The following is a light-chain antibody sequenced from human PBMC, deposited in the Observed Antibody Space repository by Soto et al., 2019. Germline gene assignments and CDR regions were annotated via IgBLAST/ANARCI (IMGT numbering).Light chain of an antibody. J-gene: IGKJ3*01. V-gene: IGKV3-20*01. CDR1: QSVNRNS. Sequence: EIVLTQSPGTLSLSPGERATLSCRASQSVNRNSLVWFQQKPGHAPRLLISGASSRATGIPDRFSGSGSGTDFTLTISRLEPEDFAVYYCQLHGASHLFTFSPGTRVDLK. CDR3: QLHGASHLFT. CDR2: GAS.